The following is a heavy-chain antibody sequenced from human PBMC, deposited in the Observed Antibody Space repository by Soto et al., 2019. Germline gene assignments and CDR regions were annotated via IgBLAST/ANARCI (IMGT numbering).Heavy chain of an antibody. Sequence: PGGSLRLSCAASGLTFNSYSMNWVRQAPGRGLEWVSSITSDSKYIYYGDAVKGRFTISRDNAKNELFLQMNSLRAEDTAVYYCATGDCSHTSCYLIDYSFAMDVWGQGTTVTVSS. CDR3: ATGDCSHTSCYLIDYSFAMDV. J-gene: IGHJ6*02. V-gene: IGHV3-21*01. D-gene: IGHD2-2*01. CDR2: ITSDSKYI. CDR1: GLTFNSYS.